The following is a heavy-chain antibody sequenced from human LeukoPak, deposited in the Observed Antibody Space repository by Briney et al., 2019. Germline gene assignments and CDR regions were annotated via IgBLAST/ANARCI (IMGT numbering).Heavy chain of an antibody. CDR2: ISYDGDNK. D-gene: IGHD2-15*01. CDR1: GFSFSSYA. Sequence: GGSLRLSCAASGFSFSSYAIHWVHQAPGKGLEWVTLISYDGDNKYYLDSVKGRFTISRDDSKKTVYLQMNSLRPEDTAVYYCARVSRTGYSSGCFDHWGQGALVSVSS. CDR3: ARVSRTGYSSGCFDH. V-gene: IGHV3-30-3*01. J-gene: IGHJ4*02.